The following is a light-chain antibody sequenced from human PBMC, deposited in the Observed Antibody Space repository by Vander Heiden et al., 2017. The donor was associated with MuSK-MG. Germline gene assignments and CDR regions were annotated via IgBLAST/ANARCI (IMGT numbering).Light chain of an antibody. J-gene: IGKJ3*01. CDR2: AAS. V-gene: IGKV1-39*01. Sequence: DIQMTQSPSSLSASVGDRVTITCRASQSISSYLNGYQQKPGKAPKLLIYAASSLQSGVQSRFSGSGSGTDFTLTISSLQPEDFATYYCQQGFTFGHGTKVDIK. CDR1: QSISSY. CDR3: QQGFT.